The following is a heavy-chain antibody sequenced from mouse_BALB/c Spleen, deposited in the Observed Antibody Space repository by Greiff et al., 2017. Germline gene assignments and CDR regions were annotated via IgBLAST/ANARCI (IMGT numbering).Heavy chain of an antibody. CDR2: INPGSGGT. J-gene: IGHJ4*01. CDR3: ARPDDGVYYAMDY. D-gene: IGHD2-12*01. Sequence: VQLQQSGAELVRPGTSVKVSCKASGYAFTNYLIEWVKQRPGQGLEWIGFINPGSGGTNYNEQFTGKATLTADKSSSTAYMQISSLTSDDSAVYCCARPDDGVYYAMDYWGQGTSVTVSS. CDR1: GYAFTNYL. V-gene: IGHV1-54*01.